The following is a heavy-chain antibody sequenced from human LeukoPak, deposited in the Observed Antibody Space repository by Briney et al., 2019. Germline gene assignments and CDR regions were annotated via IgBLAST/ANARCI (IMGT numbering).Heavy chain of an antibody. V-gene: IGHV3-33*01. CDR1: GFTFSSYG. J-gene: IGHJ5*02. Sequence: GGSLRLSCAASGFTFSSYGMHWVRQAPGKGLEWVAVIWYDGSNKYYADSVKGRFTISRDNAKNSLYLQMNSLRAEDTAVYYCARDYYDFWSGYYTNTWFDPWGQGTLVTVSS. CDR2: IWYDGSNK. CDR3: ARDYYDFWSGYYTNTWFDP. D-gene: IGHD3-3*01.